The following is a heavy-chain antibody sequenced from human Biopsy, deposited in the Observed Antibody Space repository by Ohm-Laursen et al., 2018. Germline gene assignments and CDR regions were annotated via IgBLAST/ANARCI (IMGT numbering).Heavy chain of an antibody. J-gene: IGHJ4*02. D-gene: IGHD3-16*01. V-gene: IGHV3-9*01. CDR2: INRDSDTA. Sequence: SLRLSCAASGFIFDDYDMHWVRQAPGKGLEWVSRINRDSDTADYVDSVRSRFTISRDNARKTLFLQMNSLRPEDTALYYCVKDRGGARASFHYWGQGIRVAVSS. CDR1: GFIFDDYD. CDR3: VKDRGGARASFHY.